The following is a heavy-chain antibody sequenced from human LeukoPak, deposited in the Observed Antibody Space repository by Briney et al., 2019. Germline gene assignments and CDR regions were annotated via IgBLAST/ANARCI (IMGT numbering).Heavy chain of an antibody. J-gene: IGHJ4*02. V-gene: IGHV3-23*01. D-gene: IGHD2-15*01. CDR2: ISGNGGYT. CDR1: GFIFRSYD. Sequence: HPGGSLRLSCAASGFIFRSYDMSWVRQAQGKGLEWVSGISGNGGYTYYADYGKGRFTISRDNSKNTLYLQINSLRAEDTAVYYCAKDRTMGYCSGGRCAYFDYWGQGTLVTVSS. CDR3: AKDRTMGYCSGGRCAYFDY.